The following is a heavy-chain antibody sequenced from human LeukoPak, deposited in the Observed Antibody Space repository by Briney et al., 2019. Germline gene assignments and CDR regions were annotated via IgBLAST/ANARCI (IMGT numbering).Heavy chain of an antibody. Sequence: GGSLRLSCAASGFTFSHYWMHWVRQAPGKGLVWVSRINSDGSSTTYVDSVKGRFTISRDNAKNTLFLHMNSLRAEDTAEYYCARDLGFGDPSGYWGQGTLVTVSS. CDR3: ARDLGFGDPSGY. CDR1: GFTFSHYW. V-gene: IGHV3-74*01. CDR2: INSDGSST. D-gene: IGHD3-10*01. J-gene: IGHJ4*02.